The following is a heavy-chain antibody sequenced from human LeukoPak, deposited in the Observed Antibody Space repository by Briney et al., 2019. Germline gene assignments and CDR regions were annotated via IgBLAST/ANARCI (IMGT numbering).Heavy chain of an antibody. J-gene: IGHJ4*02. CDR3: ARALNGYDY. CDR1: GFTFSSYS. D-gene: IGHD5-24*01. Sequence: GGSLRLSCTVSGFTFSSYSMNWVRQAPGKGLEWVSCISSSSSTIYYADSVKGRFTISRDNAKNSLYLQMNSLRAEDTAVYYCARALNGYDYWGQGTLVTVSS. CDR2: ISSSSSTI. V-gene: IGHV3-48*01.